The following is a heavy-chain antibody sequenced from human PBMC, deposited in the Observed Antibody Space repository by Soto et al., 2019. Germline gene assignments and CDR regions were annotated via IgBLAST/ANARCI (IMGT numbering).Heavy chain of an antibody. CDR2: MNPRGST. J-gene: IGHJ4*02. Sequence: PSETLSLTCAVYGGSFSGYYWRCIRQPPGKGLEWVGEMNPRGSTNYNPSLKSRVTISVDTSKNQFSLKLSSVTAADTAVYYCARGARQQLVRFPPNCDYRGQGTLVTVSS. CDR3: ARGARQQLVRFPPNCDY. V-gene: IGHV4-34*01. CDR1: GGSFSGYY. D-gene: IGHD6-13*01.